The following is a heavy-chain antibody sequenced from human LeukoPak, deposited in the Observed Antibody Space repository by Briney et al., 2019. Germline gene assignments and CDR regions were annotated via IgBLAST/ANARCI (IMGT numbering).Heavy chain of an antibody. CDR2: IRYDGNYK. Sequence: GGSLRLSCAASGFTFSTYGLHWVRQAPGKGLEWVTFIRYDGNYKYYADSVKGRFTISRDNSKNTLYLQVNSLRADDTAVYYCAKAAEWLRSPFDYWGQGTLVTVSS. D-gene: IGHD5-12*01. J-gene: IGHJ4*02. CDR3: AKAAEWLRSPFDY. V-gene: IGHV3-30*02. CDR1: GFTFSTYG.